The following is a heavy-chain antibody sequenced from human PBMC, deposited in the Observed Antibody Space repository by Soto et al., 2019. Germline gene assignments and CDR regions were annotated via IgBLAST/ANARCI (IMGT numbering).Heavy chain of an antibody. D-gene: IGHD2-2*01. V-gene: IGHV3-21*01. CDR3: ARSPSPQDIVVVPAARRGRNYYYYMDV. Sequence: GGSLRLSCAASGFTFSSYSMNWVRQAPGKGLEWVSSISSSSSYIYYADSVKGRFTISRDNAKNSLYLQMNSLRAEDTAVYYCARSPSPQDIVVVPAARRGRNYYYYMDVWGKGTTVTVSS. J-gene: IGHJ6*03. CDR1: GFTFSSYS. CDR2: ISSSSSYI.